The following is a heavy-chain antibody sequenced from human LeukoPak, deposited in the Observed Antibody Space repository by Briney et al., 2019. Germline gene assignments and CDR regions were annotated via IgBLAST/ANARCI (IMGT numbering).Heavy chain of an antibody. CDR3: ASQTTRRLPKAVADYFAY. J-gene: IGHJ4*02. CDR1: GFTLSSYS. Sequence: GGSLRLSCGVSGFTLSSYSMNWVRQAPGKGLECIGYISSCSSYIYYAAAVKGRFTIFRDHAKNSLYLQMNNLRAHGSAVYYCASQTTRRLPKAVADYFAYWGQGTLVSVSS. CDR2: ISSCSSYI. D-gene: IGHD6-19*01. V-gene: IGHV3-21*01.